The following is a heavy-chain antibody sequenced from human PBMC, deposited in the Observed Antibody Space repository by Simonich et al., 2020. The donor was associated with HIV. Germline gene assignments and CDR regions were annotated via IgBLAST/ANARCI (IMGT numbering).Heavy chain of an antibody. Sequence: QVQLVESGGGVVQPGRSLRLSCAASGFTFSSYAMHWVRQATGKGLEWVAVISYDGSNKYYADSVKGRFTISRNNSKNTLYLQMNSRRAEDTAVYYCASGGSISSVWADDYWGQGTLVTVSS. D-gene: IGHD3-16*01. CDR1: GFTFSSYA. V-gene: IGHV3-30*07. CDR2: ISYDGSNK. J-gene: IGHJ4*02. CDR3: ASGGSISSVWADDY.